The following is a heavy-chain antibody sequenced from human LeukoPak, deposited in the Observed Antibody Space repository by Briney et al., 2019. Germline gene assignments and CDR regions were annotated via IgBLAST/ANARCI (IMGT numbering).Heavy chain of an antibody. J-gene: IGHJ6*04. V-gene: IGHV1-69*13. CDR3: ARVPCMVLGVIPACWRGRARTNGMDV. CDR1: GGTFSSYA. D-gene: IGHD3-10*01. Sequence: ASVKASCKASGGTFSSYAISWVRQAPGQGREWMGGIIPIFGTANYAQKFQGRVTITADESTRTAYMELSSLRSEDTAVYYCARVPCMVLGVIPACWRGRARTNGMDVWGKGTTVTVSS. CDR2: IIPIFGTA.